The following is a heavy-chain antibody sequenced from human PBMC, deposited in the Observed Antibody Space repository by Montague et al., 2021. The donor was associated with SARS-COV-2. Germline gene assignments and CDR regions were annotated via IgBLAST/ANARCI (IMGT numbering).Heavy chain of an antibody. CDR2: IFYTGST. CDR1: GGSTSNHY. D-gene: IGHD2-15*01. J-gene: IGHJ4*02. Sequence: SETLSLTCSVSGGSTSNHYWTWIRQSPGKGLQWIGYIFYTGSTKFNPSLKSRVSMSLATSKDHFSLRLSAVTAADTARYYCARAQNICFIANCVNYFDLWGLGALVTVSA. V-gene: IGHV4-59*11. CDR3: ARAQNICFIANCVNYFDL.